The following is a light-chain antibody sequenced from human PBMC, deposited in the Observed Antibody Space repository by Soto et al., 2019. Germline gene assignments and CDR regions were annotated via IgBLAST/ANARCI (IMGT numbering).Light chain of an antibody. Sequence: QSALTQPASVSGSPGQSITISCTGTSSDVGSNNLVSWYQQHPGKAPKLMIYEVSRRPSGVSNRFSGSKSGNTASLTTSGLQAEDEADYYCSSFARSSTPFGSGTKVTVL. J-gene: IGLJ1*01. CDR1: SSDVGSNNL. V-gene: IGLV2-23*02. CDR2: EVS. CDR3: SSFARSSTP.